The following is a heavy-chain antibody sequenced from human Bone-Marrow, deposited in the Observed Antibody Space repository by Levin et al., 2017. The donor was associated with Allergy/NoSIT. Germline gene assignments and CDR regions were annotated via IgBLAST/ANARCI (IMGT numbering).Heavy chain of an antibody. J-gene: IGHJ6*03. CDR1: GFPFRTYA. D-gene: IGHD3-3*01. V-gene: IGHV3-23*01. Sequence: PGGSLRLSCAASGFPFRTYAMSWVRQAPGKGLEWVAAVTASGYSNYYIDSVKGRFTISRDNSKNTLYLQMNSLKTEDTAVYYCARVAGLWSGYYDYKDYYVDVWGKGTSVTVSS. CDR2: VTASGYSN. CDR3: ARVAGLWSGYYDYKDYYVDV.